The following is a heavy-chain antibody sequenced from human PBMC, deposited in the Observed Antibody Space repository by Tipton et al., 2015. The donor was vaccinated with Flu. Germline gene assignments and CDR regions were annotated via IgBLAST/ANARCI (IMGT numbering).Heavy chain of an antibody. D-gene: IGHD1-26*01. Sequence: QLVQSGAEVKKLGASVKVSCKASGYTFISYDINWVRQATGQGLEWMGWMNPNSGNTGFAQKFQGRVIMTRTTSISTAYMELSSLRSEDTAGYCWARGVGIYSSWAYFDHRGQGTQVTASS. CDR1: GYTFISYD. CDR2: MNPNSGNT. CDR3: ARGVGIYSSWAYFDH. V-gene: IGHV1-8*01. J-gene: IGHJ4*02.